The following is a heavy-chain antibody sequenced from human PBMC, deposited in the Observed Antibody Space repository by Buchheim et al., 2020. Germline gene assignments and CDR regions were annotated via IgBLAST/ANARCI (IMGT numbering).Heavy chain of an antibody. J-gene: IGHJ5*01. CDR2: INADNGNT. CDR3: ARSAIYDTSGYYFGS. CDR1: GYTFIAYA. Sequence: QVQLVQSGTDVKKPGASVKVSCKASGYTFIAYALNWVRQAPGQRLEWMGWINADNGNTKYSEKFQGRGTITRDTPATTVYMELRSLTSEDTAVYYCARSAIYDTSGYYFGSWGQGTL. V-gene: IGHV1-3*01. D-gene: IGHD3-22*01.